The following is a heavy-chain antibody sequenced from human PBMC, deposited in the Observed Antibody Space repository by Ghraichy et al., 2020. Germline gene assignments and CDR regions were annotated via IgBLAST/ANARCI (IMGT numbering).Heavy chain of an antibody. CDR1: GFTFSDSE. Sequence: GSLNISCAASGFTFSDSEMHWVRQASGKGLEWVGRIRSRANSYATAYAASVKGRFTISRDDSKNTAYLQMNSLKTEDTAVYYCTFAGDWGQGTLVTVSS. J-gene: IGHJ4*02. CDR3: TFAGD. V-gene: IGHV3-73*01. D-gene: IGHD3-10*01. CDR2: IRSRANSYAT.